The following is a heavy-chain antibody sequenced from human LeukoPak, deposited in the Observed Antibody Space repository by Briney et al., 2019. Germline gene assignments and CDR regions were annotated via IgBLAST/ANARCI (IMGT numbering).Heavy chain of an antibody. CDR3: ARDLGSGSYYPY. D-gene: IGHD3-10*01. CDR1: GFTFSSYW. J-gene: IGHJ4*02. Sequence: PGGSLRLSCAASGFTFSSYWMSWVRQAPGKGLEWVANIKQDGSEKYYVGSVKGRFTISRDNAKYSLYLQMNSLRAEDTAVYYCARDLGSGSYYPYWGQGTLVTVSS. V-gene: IGHV3-7*01. CDR2: IKQDGSEK.